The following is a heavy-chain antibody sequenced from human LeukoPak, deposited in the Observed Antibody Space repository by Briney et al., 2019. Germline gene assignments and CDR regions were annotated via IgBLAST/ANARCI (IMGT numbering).Heavy chain of an antibody. D-gene: IGHD5-12*01. V-gene: IGHV4-34*01. J-gene: IGHJ4*02. Sequence: SETLSLTCAVYGGSFSGYYWSWIRQPPGKGLEWIGEINHSGSTNYNPSLKSRVTISVDTSKNQFSLKLSSVTAADTAVYYCAAQYSGYVRLDYWGQGTLVTVPS. CDR2: INHSGST. CDR3: AAQYSGYVRLDY. CDR1: GGSFSGYY.